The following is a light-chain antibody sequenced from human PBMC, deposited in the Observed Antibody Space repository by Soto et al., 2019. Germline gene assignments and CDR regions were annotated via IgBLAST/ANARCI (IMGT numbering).Light chain of an antibody. CDR1: QSVLYSSNNKNY. CDR2: WAS. Sequence: DICMTQSPDSLAVSLGERATINCKSSQSVLYSSNNKNYLAWYQQKPGQPPKLLIYWASTRESGVPDRFSGSESGTDFTLTIYSLQAEDGAVYYCQQSYCSPLPFGGGTKVDI. CDR3: QQSYCSPLP. V-gene: IGKV4-1*01. J-gene: IGKJ4*01.